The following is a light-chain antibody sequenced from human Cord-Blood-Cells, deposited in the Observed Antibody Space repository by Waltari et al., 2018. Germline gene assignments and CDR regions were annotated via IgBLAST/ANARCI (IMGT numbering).Light chain of an antibody. Sequence: QSALTQPASVSGFPGQSITISCTGTSSDVGSYNLVSWYHQHPGKAPKHMIYEGSKRPSGVSNRFSGSKSGHTASLTCSGLQAEDEADYYCCSYAGSSTVVFGGGTKLTVL. CDR3: CSYAGSSTVV. CDR1: SSDVGSYNL. J-gene: IGLJ2*01. CDR2: EGS. V-gene: IGLV2-23*01.